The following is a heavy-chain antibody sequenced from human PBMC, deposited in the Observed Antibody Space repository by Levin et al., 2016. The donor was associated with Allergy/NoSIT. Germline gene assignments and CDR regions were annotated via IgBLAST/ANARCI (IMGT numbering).Heavy chain of an antibody. CDR2: TYFRSRWYN. D-gene: IGHD3-22*01. CDR3: ARAQNYYDAIGYYGMDV. J-gene: IGHJ6*02. V-gene: IGHV6-1*01. CDR1: GDSVSRNGAS. Sequence: SQTLSLTCVISGDSVSRNGASWNWIRQSPSRGLEWLGRTYFRSRWYNDYPTSMKGRASINPETSKNQYSLQMTSVTLEDTALYYCARAQNYYDAIGYYGMDVWGQGTAVTVSS.